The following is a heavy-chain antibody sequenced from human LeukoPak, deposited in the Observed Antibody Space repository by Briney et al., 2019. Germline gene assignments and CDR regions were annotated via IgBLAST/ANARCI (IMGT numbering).Heavy chain of an antibody. CDR1: GYTLSRLS. J-gene: IGHJ4*02. CDR2: FDPEDGET. Sequence: VASVKVSCKVSGYTLSRLSIHWVRQAPGKGLEWIGGFDPEDGETIYAQKFQGRVTMTEDTSTDTAYMELSSLRSEDTAVYYCATDLVSRAARWGQGTLVTVSS. D-gene: IGHD6-6*01. CDR3: ATDLVSRAAR. V-gene: IGHV1-24*01.